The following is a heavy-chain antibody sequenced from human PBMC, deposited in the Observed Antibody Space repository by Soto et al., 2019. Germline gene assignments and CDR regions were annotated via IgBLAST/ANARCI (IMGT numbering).Heavy chain of an antibody. CDR2: IKEDGTEK. CDR3: AARLVF. J-gene: IGHJ3*01. D-gene: IGHD6-6*01. V-gene: IGHV3-7*03. CDR1: GFTFSSYW. Sequence: EQLVESGGGLVQPGGSLRLSCVASGFTFSSYWMTWVRQAPGKGLEWVANIKEDGTEKYYVDSVEGRFTISRDNAKNSLYLQMDSLRVEDTAIYYCAARLVFWGQGTMVTVSS.